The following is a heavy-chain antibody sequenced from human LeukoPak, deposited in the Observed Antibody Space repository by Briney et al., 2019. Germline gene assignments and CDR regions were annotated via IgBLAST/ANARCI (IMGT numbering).Heavy chain of an antibody. V-gene: IGHV3-23*01. Sequence: PGASLRLSCAASGFTFSSYAMSWVRQAPGKGLEWVSAISGSGGSTYYADSVKGRFTISRDNSKNTLYLQMSSLRAEDTAVYYCAKVGDTVTNFAIDYWGQGILVTVSS. CDR3: AKVGDTVTNFAIDY. CDR1: GFTFSSYA. D-gene: IGHD4-17*01. CDR2: ISGSGGST. J-gene: IGHJ4*02.